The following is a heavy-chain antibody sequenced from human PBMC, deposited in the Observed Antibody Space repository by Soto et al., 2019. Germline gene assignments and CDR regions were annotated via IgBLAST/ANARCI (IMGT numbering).Heavy chain of an antibody. CDR1: AGSISSRNYY. J-gene: IGHJ3*02. CDR3: ARPPVAGRGGAFDI. CDR2: IYYSGST. D-gene: IGHD6-13*01. V-gene: IGHV4-39*01. Sequence: QLQLQESGPGLVKPSETLSLTCTVSAGSISSRNYYWGWIRQPPGKVMEWIGNIYYSGSTYYNPSLKRRVTISITTSKNQFSLRLTSVTAADTAVYYCARPPVAGRGGAFDIWGQGTMVTVSS.